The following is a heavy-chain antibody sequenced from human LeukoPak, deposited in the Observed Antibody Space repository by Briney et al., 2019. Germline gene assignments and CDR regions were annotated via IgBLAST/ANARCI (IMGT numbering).Heavy chain of an antibody. V-gene: IGHV4-59*08. CDR2: IYYTGST. D-gene: IGHD2-2*01. Sequence: SETLSLTCTVSGGSVSTYYWSWIRQPPGKGLEWIGYIYYTGSTNYNPSLKSRITISVDTSKNQFSLKLSSVTAADTAVYYCARRVIPDATLDYWGQGTLVTVSS. CDR3: ARRVIPDATLDY. CDR1: GGSVSTYY. J-gene: IGHJ4*02.